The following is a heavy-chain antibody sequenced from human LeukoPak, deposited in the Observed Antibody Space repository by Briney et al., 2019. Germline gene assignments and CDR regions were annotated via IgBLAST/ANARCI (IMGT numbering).Heavy chain of an antibody. CDR3: ARDGSGYSSGWGFDY. D-gene: IGHD6-19*01. Sequence: PSQTLSLTCTVSGGSISSGSYYWSWIRQPAGKGLEWIGRIYTSGSTNYNPSLKSRVTISVDTSKNQFSLQLNSVTPEDTAVYYCARDGSGYSSGWGFDYWGQGTLVTVSS. CDR1: GGSISSGSYY. V-gene: IGHV4-61*02. J-gene: IGHJ4*02. CDR2: IYTSGST.